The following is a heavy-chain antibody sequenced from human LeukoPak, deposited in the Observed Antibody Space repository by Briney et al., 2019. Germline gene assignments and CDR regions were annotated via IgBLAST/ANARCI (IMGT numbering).Heavy chain of an antibody. V-gene: IGHV3-64D*06. D-gene: IGHD2-15*01. J-gene: IGHJ6*04. CDR1: RFTFSSYA. CDR3: VKVKYRSGGSCYGSYGMDV. Sequence: GGSLRLSCSASRFTFSSYAMHWVRQAPGKGLEYVSAISSNGGSTYYADSVKGRFTISRDNSKNTLYLQMSSLRAEDTAVYYCVKVKYRSGGSCYGSYGMDVWGKGTTVTVSS. CDR2: ISSNGGST.